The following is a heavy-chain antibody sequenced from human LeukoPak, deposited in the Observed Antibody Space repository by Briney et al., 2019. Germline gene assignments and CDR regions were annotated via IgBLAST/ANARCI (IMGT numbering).Heavy chain of an antibody. CDR3: ARGGVRGAAPLYYFDY. Sequence: SQTLSLTCAISGDSVSSSTAAWNWIRQSPSRGLEWLRRTYYRSKWYNDYAVSVKSRITINPDTSKNQFSLQLNSVTPEDTAVYYCARGGVRGAAPLYYFDYWGQGTLVTVPS. V-gene: IGHV6-1*01. CDR1: GDSVSSSTAA. J-gene: IGHJ4*02. D-gene: IGHD3-10*01. CDR2: TYYRSKWYN.